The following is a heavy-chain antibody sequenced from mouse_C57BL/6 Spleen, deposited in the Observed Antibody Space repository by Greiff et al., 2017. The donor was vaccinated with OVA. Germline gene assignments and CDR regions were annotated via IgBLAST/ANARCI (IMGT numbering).Heavy chain of an antibody. CDR3: TRSGYYGSSGGYYYAMDY. J-gene: IGHJ4*01. Sequence: EVQRVESGEGLVKPGGSLKLSCAASGFTFSSYAMSWVRQTPEKRLEWVAYISSGGDYIYYADTVKGRFTISRDNARNTLYLQMSSLKSEDTAMYYCTRSGYYGSSGGYYYAMDYWGQGTSVTVSS. V-gene: IGHV5-9-1*02. D-gene: IGHD1-1*01. CDR2: ISSGGDYI. CDR1: GFTFSSYA.